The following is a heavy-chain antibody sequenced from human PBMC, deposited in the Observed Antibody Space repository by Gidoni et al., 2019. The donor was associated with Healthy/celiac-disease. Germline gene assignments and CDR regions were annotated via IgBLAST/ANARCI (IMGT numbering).Heavy chain of an antibody. CDR1: GFTFSSYW. Sequence: EVQLVESGGGLVQPGGSLRLSCAASGFTFSSYWMHWVRQAPGKGLVWVSRINSDGSSTSYADSVKGRFTISRDNAKNTLYLQMNSLRAEDTAVYYCARGGQWELHPSPYYYYGMDVWGQGTTVTVSS. D-gene: IGHD1-26*01. CDR2: INSDGSST. V-gene: IGHV3-74*01. J-gene: IGHJ6*02. CDR3: ARGGQWELHPSPYYYYGMDV.